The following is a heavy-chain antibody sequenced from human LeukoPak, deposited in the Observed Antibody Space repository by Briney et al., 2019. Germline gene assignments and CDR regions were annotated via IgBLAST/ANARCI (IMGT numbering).Heavy chain of an antibody. Sequence: PGGSLRLSCAASGFTFSSYWMSGVRQAPGKGLEWVANIKQDGSEKYYVDSVKGRFTISRDNAKYSLYLQMNSLRAEDTAVYYCARDKYYDFWSGYSFDYWGQGTLVTVSS. D-gene: IGHD3-3*01. CDR1: GFTFSSYW. CDR2: IKQDGSEK. CDR3: ARDKYYDFWSGYSFDY. J-gene: IGHJ4*02. V-gene: IGHV3-7*01.